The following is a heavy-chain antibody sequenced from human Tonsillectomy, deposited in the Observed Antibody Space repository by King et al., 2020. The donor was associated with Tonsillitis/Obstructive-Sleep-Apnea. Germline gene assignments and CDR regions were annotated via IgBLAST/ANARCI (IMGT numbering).Heavy chain of an antibody. D-gene: IGHD5-12*01. CDR1: GGSVSSGSYY. CDR3: ARQVATSLYYFDY. Sequence: QLQESGPGLVKPSETLSLTCIVSGGSVSSGSYYWSWLRQPPEKGLEWIGYIYYSGSTNYNPSLKSRVTISVDTSKNQFSLKLSSVTAADTAVYYCARQVATSLYYFDYWGQGNLVTVSS. CDR2: IYYSGST. V-gene: IGHV4-61*01. J-gene: IGHJ4*02.